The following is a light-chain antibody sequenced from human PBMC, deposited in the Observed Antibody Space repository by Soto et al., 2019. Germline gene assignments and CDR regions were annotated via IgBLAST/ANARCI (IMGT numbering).Light chain of an antibody. J-gene: IGKJ5*01. V-gene: IGKV1-9*01. CDR3: RPLARYSSP. Sequence: DIQLTQSPSFLSASVGDRVTITCRASQGISSYLAWYQQKPGKAPKLLIYTASTWQSGVPSRFGGRGYGTEFTLTIRILQPEDFATYSCRPLARYSSPVGQVIRLEIK. CDR1: QGISSY. CDR2: TAS.